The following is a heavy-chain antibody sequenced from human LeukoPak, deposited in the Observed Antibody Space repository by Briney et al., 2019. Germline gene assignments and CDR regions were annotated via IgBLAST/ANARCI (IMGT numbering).Heavy chain of an antibody. J-gene: IGHJ6*03. Sequence: SETLSLTCTVSGGSISSYYWSWIRQPPGKGLEWIGYIYYSGSTNYNPSLKSRVTISVDTSKNQFSLKLSSVTAAVTAVYYCARDVNYYYMDVWGKGTTVTVSS. CDR3: ARDVNYYYMDV. CDR2: IYYSGST. CDR1: GGSISSYY. V-gene: IGHV4-59*01.